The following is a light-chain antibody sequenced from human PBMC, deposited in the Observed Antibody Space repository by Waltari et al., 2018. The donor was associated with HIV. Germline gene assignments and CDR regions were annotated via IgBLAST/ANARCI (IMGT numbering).Light chain of an antibody. CDR1: SSNIGAGFA. CDR2: GNS. CDR3: QSYDSSLRGHV. V-gene: IGLV1-40*01. Sequence: QSVLTQPPSVSGAPGQRSTIYCPGSSSNIGAGFAVHWYQQLPGTAPKVLIYGNSNRPSGVPDRFSGSKSGTSASLAITGLQADDEADYYCQSYDSSLRGHVFGTGTKVTVL. J-gene: IGLJ1*01.